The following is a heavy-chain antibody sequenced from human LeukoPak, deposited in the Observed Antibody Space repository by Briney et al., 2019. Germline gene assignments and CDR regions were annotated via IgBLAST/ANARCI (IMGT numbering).Heavy chain of an antibody. D-gene: IGHD6-19*01. CDR2: INPNSGGT. Sequence: SCQLSGYTLTGLYMGWVRQAPGQGLEWMGRINPNSGGTNYAQKFQGRLTMTRNTSISTANMELSRLRSDDTAVYYCARSYSSGWYAKYYFDYWGQGTLVTVSS. J-gene: IGHJ4*02. CDR3: ARSYSSGWYAKYYFDY. V-gene: IGHV1-2*06. CDR1: GYTLTGLY.